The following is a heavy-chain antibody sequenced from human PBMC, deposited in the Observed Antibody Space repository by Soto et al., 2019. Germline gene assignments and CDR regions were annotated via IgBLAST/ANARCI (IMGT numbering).Heavy chain of an antibody. CDR2: ISGSGGST. D-gene: IGHD6-19*01. V-gene: IGHV3-23*01. Sequence: EVQLLESGGGLVQPGGSLRLSCAASGFTFSSYAMSWVRQAPGKGLEWVSSISGSGGSTYYADSVKGRFTISRDNYKNTLYLQMNSLRAEDTAVYYCARWRDLAVASGFDYWGQGTLVTVSS. CDR3: ARWRDLAVASGFDY. CDR1: GFTFSSYA. J-gene: IGHJ4*02.